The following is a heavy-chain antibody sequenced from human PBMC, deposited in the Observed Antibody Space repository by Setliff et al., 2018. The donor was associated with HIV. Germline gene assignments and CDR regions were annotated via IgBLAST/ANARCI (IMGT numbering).Heavy chain of an antibody. CDR1: GGSISSGGFY. CDR2: IYNTGST. CDR3: ARRIAAAGDAFDI. V-gene: IGHV4-31*02. Sequence: PSETLSLTCTVPGGSISSGGFYWTWIRQHPGKGLEWIGYIYNTGSTYHSPSLESRVTISIDTSKNQFSLKLSSVTAADTAVYYCARRIAAAGDAFDIWGQGTMVTVSS. D-gene: IGHD6-13*01. J-gene: IGHJ3*02.